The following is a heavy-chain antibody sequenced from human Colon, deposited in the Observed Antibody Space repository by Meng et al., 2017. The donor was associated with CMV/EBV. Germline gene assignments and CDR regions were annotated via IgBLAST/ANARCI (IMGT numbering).Heavy chain of an antibody. CDR1: GAPISNFF. Sequence: QDSGRGRVRPSETLSSTCVVSGAPISNFFWSWIRQSAGMRLEWIGRIQSDGNTYYNPSLKSRVTVSQDTSKNQISLRLRSVTAADTAVYYCATGSGDFDHWGQGTLVTVSS. V-gene: IGHV4-4*07. D-gene: IGHD1-26*01. CDR3: ATGSGDFDH. CDR2: IQSDGNT. J-gene: IGHJ4*02.